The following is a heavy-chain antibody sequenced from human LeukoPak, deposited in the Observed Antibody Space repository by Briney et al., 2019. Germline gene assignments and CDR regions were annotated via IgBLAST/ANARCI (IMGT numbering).Heavy chain of an antibody. Sequence: ASVRVSCKASGYTFTSYGISWVRQAPGQGLEWMGWISAYNGNTNYAQKLQGRVTMTTDTSTSTAYMELRSLRSDDTAVYYCARHRDYYGSGSYYYYYYYMDVWGKGTTVTISS. CDR1: GYTFTSYG. CDR3: ARHRDYYGSGSYYYYYYYMDV. CDR2: ISAYNGNT. V-gene: IGHV1-18*01. D-gene: IGHD3-10*01. J-gene: IGHJ6*03.